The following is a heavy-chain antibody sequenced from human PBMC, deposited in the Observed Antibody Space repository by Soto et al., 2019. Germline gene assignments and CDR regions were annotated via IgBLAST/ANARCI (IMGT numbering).Heavy chain of an antibody. V-gene: IGHV4-30-2*01. CDR3: ARDPLEGNWFDP. J-gene: IGHJ5*02. Sequence: QLQLQESGSGLVRPSQTLSLTCTVSGGSISSGYYSWNWIRQPPGKGLEWIGYIYHSGSTLYNPSLKSRVTISVDTSKNQSSLKLSSVTDADTAVYYCARDPLEGNWFDPWGQGTLVTVSS. CDR1: GGSISSGYYS. CDR2: IYHSGST.